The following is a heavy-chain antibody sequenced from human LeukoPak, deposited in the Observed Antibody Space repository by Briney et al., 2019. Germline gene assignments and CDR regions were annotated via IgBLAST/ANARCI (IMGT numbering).Heavy chain of an antibody. Sequence: PWGSLRLSCAASGFTFSSYGMHWVRQAPGKGLEWVAFIRYDGSNKYYADSVKGRFTISRDNPKNTLYLQMNSLRAEDTAVYYCAKVAARLQNFDYWGQGTLVTVSS. V-gene: IGHV3-30*02. D-gene: IGHD6-6*01. J-gene: IGHJ4*02. CDR1: GFTFSSYG. CDR3: AKVAARLQNFDY. CDR2: IRYDGSNK.